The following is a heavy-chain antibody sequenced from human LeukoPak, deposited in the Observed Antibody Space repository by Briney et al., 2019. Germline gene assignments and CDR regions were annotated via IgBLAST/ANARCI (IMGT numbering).Heavy chain of an antibody. CDR1: GFTFSSYS. V-gene: IGHV3-48*01. D-gene: IGHD4-17*01. J-gene: IGHJ2*01. Sequence: PGGSLRLSCAASGFTFSSYSMNWVRQAPGKGLEWVSYISSSSSTIYYADSVKGRFTISRDNAKNSLYLQMNSLRAEDTAVYYCARDSQYGDYRYFDLWGRGTLVTVSS. CDR2: ISSSSSTI. CDR3: ARDSQYGDYRYFDL.